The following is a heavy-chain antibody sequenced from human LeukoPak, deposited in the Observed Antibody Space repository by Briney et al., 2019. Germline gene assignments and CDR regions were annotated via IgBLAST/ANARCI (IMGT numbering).Heavy chain of an antibody. D-gene: IGHD3-10*01. CDR2: VFYNGAT. CDR1: GGSISSSIYY. Sequence: SETLSLTCIVSGGSISSSIYYWAWVRQPPGKGLEWIGTVFYNGATQYSPSLRSRVTISIDTSTNQFSLKLTSVTAADTAVYYCARELSGSGSGPWGQGTLVTVSS. J-gene: IGHJ5*02. CDR3: ARELSGSGSGP. V-gene: IGHV4-39*07.